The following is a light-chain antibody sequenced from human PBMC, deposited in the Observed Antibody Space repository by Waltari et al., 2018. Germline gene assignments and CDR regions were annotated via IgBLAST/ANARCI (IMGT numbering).Light chain of an antibody. V-gene: IGKV1-39*01. J-gene: IGKJ5*01. Sequence: DIQMTQSPSSLSASVGDRVSIPCRASQSISSYLNWYQQKPGKAHKLLIYAASSLQSGVPSRFSGSGSGTDFTLTISSLQPEDFATYYCQQSYSTPPITFGQGTRLEIK. CDR3: QQSYSTPPIT. CDR1: QSISSY. CDR2: AAS.